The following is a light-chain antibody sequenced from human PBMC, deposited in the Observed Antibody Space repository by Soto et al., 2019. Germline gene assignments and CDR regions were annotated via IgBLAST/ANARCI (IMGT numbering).Light chain of an antibody. CDR1: QSLLHSNGYDY. CDR2: LGS. Sequence: EIVMTQSPLFLPVTPGEPASISCRSSQSLLHSNGYDYLDWYMQKPGQSPHLLIYLGSNRASGVPDRFSGSGSGTDFTLRISRVEAEDVVIYSCMQALQTPLTFGGGTKVDIK. V-gene: IGKV2-28*01. J-gene: IGKJ4*01. CDR3: MQALQTPLT.